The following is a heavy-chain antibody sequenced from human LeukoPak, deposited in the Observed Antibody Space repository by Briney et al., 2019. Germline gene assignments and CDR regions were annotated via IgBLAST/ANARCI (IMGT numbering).Heavy chain of an antibody. Sequence: GGSLRLSCAASGFTVSGNYMSWVRQAPGKGLEWVSVIYSGGSTYYADSVKGRFTISRDNSKNMLYLQMNSLRAEDTAVYYCARDLGAAGTCLDYWGQGTLVTVSS. CDR2: IYSGGST. J-gene: IGHJ4*02. V-gene: IGHV3-66*01. D-gene: IGHD6-13*01. CDR3: ARDLGAAGTCLDY. CDR1: GFTVSGNY.